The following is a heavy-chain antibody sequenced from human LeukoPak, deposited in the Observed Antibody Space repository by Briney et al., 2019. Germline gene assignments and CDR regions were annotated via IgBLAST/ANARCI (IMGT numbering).Heavy chain of an antibody. J-gene: IGHJ6*02. Sequence: GRSPRLSCAASGFTFDDYAMHWVRQAPGKGLEWVSGISWNSGSIGYADSVKGRFTISRDNAKNSLYLQMNSLRAEDTALYYCAKALYSSSYYGMDVWGQGTTVTVSS. CDR1: GFTFDDYA. CDR2: ISWNSGSI. CDR3: AKALYSSSYYGMDV. D-gene: IGHD6-13*01. V-gene: IGHV3-9*01.